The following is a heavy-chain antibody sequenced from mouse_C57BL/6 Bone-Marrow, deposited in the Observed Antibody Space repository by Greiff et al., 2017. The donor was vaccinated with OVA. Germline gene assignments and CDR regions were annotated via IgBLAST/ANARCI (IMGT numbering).Heavy chain of an antibody. CDR1: GFSFNTYA. J-gene: IGHJ1*03. CDR3: VRQFITTVVANPDWYFDV. V-gene: IGHV10-1*01. CDR2: IRSKSNNYAT. Sequence: EVKLLESGGGLVQPKGSLKLSCAASGFSFNTYAMNWVRQAPGKGLEWVARIRSKSNNYATYYADSVKDRFTISRDDSESMLYLQMNNLKTEDTAMYYCVRQFITTVVANPDWYFDVWGTGTTVTVSS. D-gene: IGHD1-1*01.